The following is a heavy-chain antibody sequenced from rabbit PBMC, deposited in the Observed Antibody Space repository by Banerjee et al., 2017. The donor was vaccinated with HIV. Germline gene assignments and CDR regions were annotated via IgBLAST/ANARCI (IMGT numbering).Heavy chain of an antibody. CDR3: ARDLAGVTGWNFNL. CDR1: GFDFSSNA. D-gene: IGHD4-1*01. Sequence: QSLEESGGDLVKPGASLTLTCTASGFDFSSNAMCWVRQAPGKGLEWIGCIDSNDRTYYASWAKGRFTISKTSSTTVTLQMTGLTAADTATYFCARDLAGVTGWNFNLWGPGTLVTVS. CDR2: IDSNDRT. V-gene: IGHV1S40*01. J-gene: IGHJ4*01.